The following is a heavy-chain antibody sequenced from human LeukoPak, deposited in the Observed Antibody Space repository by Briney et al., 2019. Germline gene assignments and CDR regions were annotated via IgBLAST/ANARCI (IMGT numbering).Heavy chain of an antibody. CDR1: GFTFSSYG. CDR3: ARDWEMATAFDY. D-gene: IGHD5-24*01. CDR2: IWYDGSNK. Sequence: GGSLRHSRAASGFTFSSYGMHWVRRAPGKGLEWVAVIWYDGSNKYYADSVKGRFTISRDNSKNTLYLQMNSLRAEDTAVYYCARDWEMATAFDYWGQGTLVTVSS. J-gene: IGHJ4*02. V-gene: IGHV3-33*01.